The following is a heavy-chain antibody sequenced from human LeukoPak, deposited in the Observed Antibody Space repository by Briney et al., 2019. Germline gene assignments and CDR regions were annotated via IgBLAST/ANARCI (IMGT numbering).Heavy chain of an antibody. CDR3: ARHPIYGSGTSSGFDV. Sequence: SETLSLTFSVSGDSISDDYLSWIRQSPGRGRECIAYVYCSGGTSYNPSLGNRVTISADTSKNEVSLKLRSVSAAATAVYYCARHPIYGSGTSSGFDVWGQGTMVTVSS. D-gene: IGHD3-10*01. V-gene: IGHV4-59*08. J-gene: IGHJ3*01. CDR1: GDSISDDY. CDR2: VYCSGGT.